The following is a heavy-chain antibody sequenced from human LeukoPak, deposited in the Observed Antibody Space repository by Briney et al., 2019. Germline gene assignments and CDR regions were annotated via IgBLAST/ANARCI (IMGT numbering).Heavy chain of an antibody. J-gene: IGHJ5*02. Sequence: SQTLSLTCTVSGGSISSGGYYWSWIRQHPGKGLEWIGYIYYSGSTYYNPSLKSRVTISVYTSKNQFSLKLSSVTAADTAVYYCARAYCSSTSCYFPHWFDPWGQGTLVTVSS. CDR2: IYYSGST. V-gene: IGHV4-31*03. CDR1: GGSISSGGYY. CDR3: ARAYCSSTSCYFPHWFDP. D-gene: IGHD2-2*01.